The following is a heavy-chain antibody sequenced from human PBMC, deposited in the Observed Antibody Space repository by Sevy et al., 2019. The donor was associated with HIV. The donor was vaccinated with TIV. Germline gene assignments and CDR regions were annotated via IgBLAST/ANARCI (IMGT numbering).Heavy chain of an antibody. CDR3: VHLHSYNNDMGV. CDR1: GITLANYF. V-gene: IGHV3-23*01. D-gene: IGHD1-20*01. CDR2: LGGTT. Sequence: GGSLRLSCVGSGITLANYFMTWVRQAPGKGLEWVAGLGGTTEYADSVKGRFSISRDNTKNTLFLQMNSLRAEDSAVYYCVHLHSYNNDMGVLGQGTTVTVSS. J-gene: IGHJ6*02.